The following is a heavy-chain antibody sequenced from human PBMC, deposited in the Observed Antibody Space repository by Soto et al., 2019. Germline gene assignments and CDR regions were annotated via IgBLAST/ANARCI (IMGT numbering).Heavy chain of an antibody. CDR1: GFTFSSYS. CDR3: ARDRMTDYGDSHYGMDV. Sequence: EVQLVESGGGLVKPGGSLRLSCAASGFTFSSYSMNWVRQAPGKGLEWVSSISSSSSYIYYADSVKGRFTISRDNAKNXXYLQMNSLRAEDTAVYYCARDRMTDYGDSHYGMDVWGQGTTVTVSS. J-gene: IGHJ6*02. D-gene: IGHD4-17*01. V-gene: IGHV3-21*01. CDR2: ISSSSSYI.